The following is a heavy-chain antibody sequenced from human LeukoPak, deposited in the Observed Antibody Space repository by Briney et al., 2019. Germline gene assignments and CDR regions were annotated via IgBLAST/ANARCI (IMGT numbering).Heavy chain of an antibody. Sequence: PSETLSLTCSVSGGSISSSTSYWGWIRQPPGKGLEWIGTIYYSGSTYYNPSLKSRVTISVDTSKNQFSLKLGSVTSADTAVHYCARQTYGSGSYYNLDCWGQGNLVTVSS. D-gene: IGHD3-10*01. CDR1: GGSISSSTSY. CDR2: IYYSGST. V-gene: IGHV4-39*01. CDR3: ARQTYGSGSYYNLDC. J-gene: IGHJ4*02.